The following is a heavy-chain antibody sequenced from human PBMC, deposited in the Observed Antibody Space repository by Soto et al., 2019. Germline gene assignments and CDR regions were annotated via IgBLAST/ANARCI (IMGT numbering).Heavy chain of an antibody. Sequence: GGSLRLSCAASGFTFSSYGMHWVRQAPGKGLEWVAVIWYDGSNKYYADSVKGRFTISRDNSKNTLYLQMNSLRAEDTAVYYCARGGTTVTTEDAFDIWGQGTMVTVSS. CDR2: IWYDGSNK. V-gene: IGHV3-33*01. J-gene: IGHJ3*02. CDR1: GFTFSSYG. D-gene: IGHD4-17*01. CDR3: ARGGTTVTTEDAFDI.